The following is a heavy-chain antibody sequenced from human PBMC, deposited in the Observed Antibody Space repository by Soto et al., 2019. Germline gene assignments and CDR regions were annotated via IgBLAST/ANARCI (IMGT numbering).Heavy chain of an antibody. J-gene: IGHJ6*02. CDR2: IYYSGST. CDR1: GGSISSGGYY. D-gene: IGHD3-22*01. V-gene: IGHV4-31*03. Sequence: SETLSLTCTVSGGSISSGGYYWSWIRQHPGKGLEWIGYIYYSGSTYYNPSLKSRVTISVDTSKNQFSLKLSSVTAADTAVYYCARDGDYYDSSGYYYYYGMDVWGQGTTVTVSS. CDR3: ARDGDYYDSSGYYYYYGMDV.